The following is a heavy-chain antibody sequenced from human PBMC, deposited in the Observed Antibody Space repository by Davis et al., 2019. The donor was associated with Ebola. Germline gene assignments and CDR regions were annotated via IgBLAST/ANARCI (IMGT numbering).Heavy chain of an antibody. D-gene: IGHD2-8*02. CDR2: MNPSSGNR. CDR3: ARGNSTDRFRDI. V-gene: IGHV1-8*03. CDR1: GYTFTNYD. J-gene: IGHJ4*02. Sequence: ASVKVSCKASGYTFTNYDINWVRQAPGQGPEWMGWMNPSSGNRGYAQKFQGRVTITLDTDTGTVYMEVKRLKSDDTAVYYCARGNSTDRFRDIWGQGTLVTDSS.